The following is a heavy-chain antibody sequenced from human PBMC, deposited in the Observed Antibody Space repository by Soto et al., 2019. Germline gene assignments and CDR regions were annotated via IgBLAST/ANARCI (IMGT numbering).Heavy chain of an antibody. CDR3: ARFGATNYYYYYYGMDV. D-gene: IGHD3-10*01. V-gene: IGHV4-34*01. CDR2: INHSGST. J-gene: IGHJ6*04. Sequence: SETLSLTCAVYGGSFSGYYWSWIRQPPGKGLEWIGEINHSGSTNYNPSLKSRVTISVDTSKNQFSLKLSSVTAADTAVYYCARFGATNYYYYYYGMDVLGKGTTVTVSS. CDR1: GGSFSGYY.